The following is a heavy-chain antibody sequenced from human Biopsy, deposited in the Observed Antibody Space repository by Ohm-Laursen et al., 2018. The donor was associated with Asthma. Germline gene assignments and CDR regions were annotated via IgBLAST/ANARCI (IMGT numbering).Heavy chain of an antibody. V-gene: IGHV4-31*02. CDR2: IYYSGST. CDR1: GGSISSGGYY. J-gene: IGHJ6*02. Sequence: TLSLTCAVSGGSISSGGYYWSWIRQHPGKGLEWIGYIYYSGSTYYNPSLKSRVTISVDTSKNQFSLKLSSVTAADTAVYYCARFRSDQTGYGDYYYYDMDVWGQGTTVTVSS. D-gene: IGHD4-17*01. CDR3: ARFRSDQTGYGDYYYYDMDV.